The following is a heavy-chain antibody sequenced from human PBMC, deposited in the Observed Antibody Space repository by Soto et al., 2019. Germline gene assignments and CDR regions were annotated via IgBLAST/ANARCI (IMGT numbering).Heavy chain of an antibody. D-gene: IGHD3-3*01. CDR3: ARGFWIFGVVSPDIDAFDI. J-gene: IGHJ3*02. Sequence: PGGSLRLSCAASGFTFSSYSMNWVRQAPGKRLEWVSSISSSSSYIYYADSVKGRFTIPRDNAKNSLYLQMNSLRAEDTAVYYCARGFWIFGVVSPDIDAFDIWGQGTMVTVSS. CDR2: ISSSSSYI. V-gene: IGHV3-21*01. CDR1: GFTFSSYS.